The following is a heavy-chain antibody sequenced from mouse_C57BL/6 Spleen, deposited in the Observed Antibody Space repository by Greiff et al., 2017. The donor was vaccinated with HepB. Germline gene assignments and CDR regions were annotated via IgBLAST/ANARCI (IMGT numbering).Heavy chain of an antibody. V-gene: IGHV1-55*01. D-gene: IGHD1-1*01. CDR2: IYPGSGST. J-gene: IGHJ1*03. CDR1: GYTFTSYW. Sequence: VQLQQPGAELVKPGASVKMSCKASGYTFTSYWITWVKQRPGQGLEWIGDIYPGSGSTNYNEKFKSKATLTVDTSSSTAYMQLSSLTSEDSAVYYCARYGTTVVEDWYFDVWGTGTTVTVSS. CDR3: ARYGTTVVEDWYFDV.